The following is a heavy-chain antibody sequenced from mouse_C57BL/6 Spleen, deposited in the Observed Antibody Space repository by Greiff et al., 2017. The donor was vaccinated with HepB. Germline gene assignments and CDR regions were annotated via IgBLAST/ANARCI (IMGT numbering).Heavy chain of an antibody. J-gene: IGHJ2*01. CDR1: GYTFTSYW. D-gene: IGHD1-1*01. Sequence: QVQLQQPGTELVKPGASVKLSCKASGYTFTSYWMHWVKQRHGQGLEWIGNINPSNGGTNYNEKFKSKATLTVDKSSSTAYMQLSRLTSEDYAVYKSARKRYGSGYYFDYWGQGTTLTVSS. CDR2: INPSNGGT. CDR3: ARKRYGSGYYFDY. V-gene: IGHV1-53*01.